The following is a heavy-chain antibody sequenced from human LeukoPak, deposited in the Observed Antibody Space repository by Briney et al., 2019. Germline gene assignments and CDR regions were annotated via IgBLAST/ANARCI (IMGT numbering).Heavy chain of an antibody. J-gene: IGHJ5*02. V-gene: IGHV1-2*02. Sequence: APVKVSCKASGYTFTGYYMHWVRQAPGQGLEWMGWINPNSGGTSYAQKFQGRVTMTRDTSISTAYMELSRLRSDDTAVYYCARGLLWFGESQQYNWFDPWGQGTLVTVSS. D-gene: IGHD3-10*01. CDR1: GYTFTGYY. CDR3: ARGLLWFGESQQYNWFDP. CDR2: INPNSGGT.